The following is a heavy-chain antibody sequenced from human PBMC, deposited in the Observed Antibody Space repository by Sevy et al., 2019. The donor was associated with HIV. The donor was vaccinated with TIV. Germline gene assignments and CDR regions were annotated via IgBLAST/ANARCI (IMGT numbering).Heavy chain of an antibody. J-gene: IGHJ4*02. V-gene: IGHV3-23*01. D-gene: IGHD2-8*01. CDR1: GFTFSKYS. CDR3: AREGCTKPHDY. CDR2: LSFGCGEI. Sequence: GESLKIYCAASGFTFSKYSMSWVRQPPGKGLEWVSTLSFGCGEINHADSVKGRFTISRDNSKNSLYLQMNNLRAEDTAVYYCAREGCTKPHDYWGQGTLVTVSS.